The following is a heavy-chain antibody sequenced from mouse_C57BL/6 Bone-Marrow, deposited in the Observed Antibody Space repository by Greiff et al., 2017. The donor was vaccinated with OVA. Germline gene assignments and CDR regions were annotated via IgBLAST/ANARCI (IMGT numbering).Heavy chain of an antibody. V-gene: IGHV1-55*01. J-gene: IGHJ1*03. CDR1: GYTFTSYW. Sequence: QVQLQQSGAELVKPGASVQMSCKASGYTFTSYWLTWVKQRPGQGLEWIGDIYPGSGSTNYNEKFKSKATLTVDTSSSTAYMQLSSLTAEDSAVYYCARDWYCDVWGTGTTVTGAS. CDR2: IYPGSGST. CDR3: ARDWYCDV.